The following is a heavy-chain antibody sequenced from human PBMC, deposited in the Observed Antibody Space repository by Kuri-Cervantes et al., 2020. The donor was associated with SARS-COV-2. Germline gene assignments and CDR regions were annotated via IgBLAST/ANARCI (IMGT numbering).Heavy chain of an antibody. D-gene: IGHD3-16*02. Sequence: SETLSLICTVSGGSISSSSYYWGWIRQPPGKGLEWIGTIYYSGSTYYNPSLKSRVTISVDTSKNQFSLKLSSVTAADTAVYYCARDDTFGGVIAHYWGQGTLVTGSS. V-gene: IGHV4-39*07. CDR2: IYYSGST. CDR1: GGSISSSSYY. CDR3: ARDDTFGGVIAHY. J-gene: IGHJ4*02.